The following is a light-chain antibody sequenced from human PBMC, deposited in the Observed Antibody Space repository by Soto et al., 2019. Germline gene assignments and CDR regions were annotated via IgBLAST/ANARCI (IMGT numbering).Light chain of an antibody. V-gene: IGKV3-11*01. J-gene: IGKJ3*01. CDR2: DAS. CDR3: RQRSNWPPS. CDR1: QSVHSY. Sequence: EIVLTQSPATLSLSPGERATLSCRASQSVHSYLAWYQQKPGQAPSLLIYDASHRATGIPARFTGSGSGTAFTLTINSLEREDFALYYCRQRSNWPPSFGPGTKVDIK.